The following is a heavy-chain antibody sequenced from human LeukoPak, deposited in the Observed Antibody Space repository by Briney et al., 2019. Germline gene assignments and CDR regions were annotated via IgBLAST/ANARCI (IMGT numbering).Heavy chain of an antibody. CDR3: ARVPGTPMGLPGVYYYYAMDV. V-gene: IGHV4-34*01. CDR1: GGSFGGCY. J-gene: IGHJ6*02. D-gene: IGHD5-18*01. CDR2: INHSGST. Sequence: PSETLSLTCAVYGGSFGGCYWSWIRQPPGKGLEWIGEINHSGSTNYNPSLKSRVTISVDTSKNQFSLKVSSVTAADTAVYYCARVPGTPMGLPGVYYYYAMDVWGQGTTVTVSS.